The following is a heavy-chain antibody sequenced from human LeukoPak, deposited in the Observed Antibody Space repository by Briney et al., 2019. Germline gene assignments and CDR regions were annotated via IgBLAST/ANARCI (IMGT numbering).Heavy chain of an antibody. CDR3: AKRGIVIRAVIIVGFHKEAYYFDY. CDR1: GITLSNYG. V-gene: IGHV3-23*01. J-gene: IGHJ4*02. D-gene: IGHD3-10*01. Sequence: HPGGSLRLSCSGSGITLSNYGMSWVRQAPGKGLEWVAGISDSGGSTNYADSVKGRFTISRDNPKNTLYLQMNSLRAEDTAVYFCAKRGIVIRAVIIVGFHKEAYYFDYWGQGALVTVSS. CDR2: ISDSGGST.